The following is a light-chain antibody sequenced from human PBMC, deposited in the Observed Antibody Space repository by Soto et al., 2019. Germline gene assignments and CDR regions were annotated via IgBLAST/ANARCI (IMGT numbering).Light chain of an antibody. CDR3: QQYNNWPRT. CDR2: GAS. V-gene: IGKV3-15*01. Sequence: EIVMTQSPATLSVSPGERVTLSCRASQSLSSNLAWHQQKPGQAPRLLIYGASTRATGIPARFSGSGSGTEFTLTISSLQSEDIAVYYCQQYNNWPRTFGQGTKVEIK. CDR1: QSLSSN. J-gene: IGKJ1*01.